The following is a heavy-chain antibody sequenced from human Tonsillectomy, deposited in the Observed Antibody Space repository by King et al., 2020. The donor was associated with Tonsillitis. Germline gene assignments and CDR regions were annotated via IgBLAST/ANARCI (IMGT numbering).Heavy chain of an antibody. D-gene: IGHD5-18*01. Sequence: QLQESGPGLGKPSQTLSLTCTVSGGSISSGHYYWGWIRQSPGKGLEWSGYISYSGSTHYNPSLKSRVTISVDTSKNRFSLNLCSVTAADTAVYYCARTCDTALAYFDYWGQGTLVTVSS. V-gene: IGHV4-30-4*01. CDR1: GGSISSGHYY. CDR2: ISYSGST. J-gene: IGHJ4*02. CDR3: ARTCDTALAYFDY.